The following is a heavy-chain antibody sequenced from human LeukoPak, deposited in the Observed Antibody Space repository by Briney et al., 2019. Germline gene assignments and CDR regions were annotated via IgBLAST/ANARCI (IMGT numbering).Heavy chain of an antibody. CDR1: GFTFSSYA. CDR2: ISGSGGST. V-gene: IGHV3-23*01. CDR3: AKVYDSSGYVGDGFDY. J-gene: IGHJ4*02. Sequence: GGSLRLSRAASGFTFSSYAMSWVRQAPGKGLEWVSAISGSGGSTYYADSVKGRFTISRDNSKNTLYLQMNSLRAEDTAVYYCAKVYDSSGYVGDGFDYWGQGTLVTVSS. D-gene: IGHD3-22*01.